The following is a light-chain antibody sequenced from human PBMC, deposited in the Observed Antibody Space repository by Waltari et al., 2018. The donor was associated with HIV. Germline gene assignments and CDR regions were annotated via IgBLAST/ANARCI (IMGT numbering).Light chain of an antibody. CDR2: EVA. V-gene: IGLV2-14*01. Sequence: QSALTQPASVSGSPGQSITISCSGTSTDIGGYIYVSWYQQHPGKAPKLVIYEVANRPSGISKRFSGSKSCNTASLTISGLQTEDEADYYCSSFTSSSFWVFGGGTKLTVL. CDR1: STDIGGYIY. J-gene: IGLJ3*02. CDR3: SSFTSSSFWV.